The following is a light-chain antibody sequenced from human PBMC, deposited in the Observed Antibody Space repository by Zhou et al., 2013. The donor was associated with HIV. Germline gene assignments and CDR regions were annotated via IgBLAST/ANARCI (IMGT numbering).Light chain of an antibody. CDR1: QSVSSY. CDR2: GAS. Sequence: EIVLTQSPATLSLSPGERATLSCRASQSVSSYLAWYQQKPGQAPRLLIYGASTRATGIPARFSGSGSGTDFTLTISRLEPEDFAVYHCQQYDSSPRTFGQGTKGGNQT. V-gene: IGKV3-20*01. J-gene: IGKJ1*01. CDR3: QQYDSSPRT.